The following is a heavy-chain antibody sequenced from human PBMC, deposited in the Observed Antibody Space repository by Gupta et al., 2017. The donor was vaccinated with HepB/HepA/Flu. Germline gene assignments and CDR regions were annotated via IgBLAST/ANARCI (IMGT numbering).Heavy chain of an antibody. CDR3: AKDNRHYDILTGSLDY. CDR1: GFTFDDYA. J-gene: IGHJ4*02. V-gene: IGHV3-9*01. D-gene: IGHD3-9*01. Sequence: EVQLVESGGGLVQPGRSLRLSCAASGFTFDDYAMHWVRQAPGKGLEWVSGISWNSGSIGYADSGKGRFTISRDNAKNSLYLQMNSLRAEDTALYYCAKDNRHYDILTGSLDYWGQGTLVTVSS. CDR2: ISWNSGSI.